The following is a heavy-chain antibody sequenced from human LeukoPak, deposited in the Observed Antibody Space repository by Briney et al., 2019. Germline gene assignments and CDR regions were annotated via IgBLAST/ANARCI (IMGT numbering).Heavy chain of an antibody. CDR1: GGSMRDYY. CDR2: IYYSGST. J-gene: IGHJ4*02. V-gene: IGHV4-59*01. D-gene: IGHD3-9*01. Sequence: PSETLSLTCAVSGGSMRDYYWSWIRQPPGKGLEWIGNIYYSGSTSYNPSLKSRVTISVDTSKNQFSLKVRSVTAADTAVYYCARGFGYYDVLTAFWGQGTLVTVSS. CDR3: ARGFGYYDVLTAF.